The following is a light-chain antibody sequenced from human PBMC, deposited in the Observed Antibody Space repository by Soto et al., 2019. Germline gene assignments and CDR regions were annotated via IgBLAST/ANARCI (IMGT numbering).Light chain of an antibody. V-gene: IGLV2-8*01. CDR2: EVY. J-gene: IGLJ3*02. CDR1: SSDVGSYNH. Sequence: QSALTQPASVSGSPGQSITISCTGISSDVGSYNHVSWYQQHPGKAPKLMIYEVYKRPSGVPDRFSGSKSGKTASLTVSGLQADDEADYYCSSYVGNNNLVFGGGTKLTVL. CDR3: SSYVGNNNLV.